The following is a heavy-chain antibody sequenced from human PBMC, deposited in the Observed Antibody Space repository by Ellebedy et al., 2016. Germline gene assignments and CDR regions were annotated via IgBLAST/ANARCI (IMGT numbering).Heavy chain of an antibody. Sequence: GGSLRLSCAASGFTVSSNYMSWIRQAPGRGLEWVSSISGTGVRTYYADSAKGRFTISRDNSKNTVSLQMSSLRAEDTAVYYCAKDTADGTYYLDFWGQGTLVTVSS. V-gene: IGHV3-23*01. D-gene: IGHD5-24*01. CDR1: GFTVSSNY. J-gene: IGHJ4*02. CDR3: AKDTADGTYYLDF. CDR2: ISGTGVRT.